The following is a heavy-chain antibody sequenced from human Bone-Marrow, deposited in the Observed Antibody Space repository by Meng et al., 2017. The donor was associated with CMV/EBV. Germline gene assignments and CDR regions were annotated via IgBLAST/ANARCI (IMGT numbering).Heavy chain of an antibody. J-gene: IGHJ3*02. CDR1: GGTFSSYA. CDR3: ASVATIYDAFDI. V-gene: IGHV1-69*05. D-gene: IGHD5-24*01. CDR2: IIPIFGTA. Sequence: SVKVSCKASGGTFSSYAISWVRQAPGQGLEWMGGIIPIFGTANYAQKFQGRVTITTDESTSTAYMELSSLRSEDTAVYYCASVATIYDAFDIWGQGTMVTASS.